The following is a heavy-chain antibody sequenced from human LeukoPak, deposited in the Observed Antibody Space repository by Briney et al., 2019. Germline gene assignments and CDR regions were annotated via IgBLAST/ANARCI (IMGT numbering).Heavy chain of an antibody. J-gene: IGHJ3*02. V-gene: IGHV1-18*01. D-gene: IGHD3-10*01. Sequence: ASVKVSCKASGYTFTSYGISWVRQAPGQGLEWMGWISAYNGNTNYAQKLQGRVTMTRDTSTSTVYMELSRLRSEDTAMYFCARRLTLVRGVSGTDAFDIWGQGTMVTVSS. CDR2: ISAYNGNT. CDR3: ARRLTLVRGVSGTDAFDI. CDR1: GYTFTSYG.